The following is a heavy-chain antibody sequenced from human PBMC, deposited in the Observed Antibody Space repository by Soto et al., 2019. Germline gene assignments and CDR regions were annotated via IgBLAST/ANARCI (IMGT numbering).Heavy chain of an antibody. CDR1: GFTVSSNY. D-gene: IGHD1-1*01. V-gene: IGHV3-66*01. J-gene: IGHJ2*01. CDR2: IYSGGST. Sequence: EVQLVESGGGLVQPGGSLRLSCAASGFTVSSNYMSWVRQAPGKGLEWVSVIYSGGSTYYADSVKGRFTISRDNSKNTLYLQMNSLRAEDTAVYYCARDIENGGWYFDLWGRGTLVTVSS. CDR3: ARDIENGGWYFDL.